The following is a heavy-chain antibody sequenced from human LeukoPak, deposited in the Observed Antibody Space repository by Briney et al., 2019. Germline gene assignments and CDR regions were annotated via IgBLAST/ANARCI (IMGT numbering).Heavy chain of an antibody. D-gene: IGHD3-10*01. V-gene: IGHV1-18*01. CDR2: ISAYNGNT. CDR3: ARARHYSYYYYYYMDV. J-gene: IGHJ6*03. Sequence: ASVKVSCKASGYTFTSYGISWVRQAPGQGLEWMGWISAYNGNTNYAQKPQGRVTMTTDTSTSTAYMELRSLRSDDTAVYYCARARHYSYYYYYYMDVWGKGTMVTVSS. CDR1: GYTFTSYG.